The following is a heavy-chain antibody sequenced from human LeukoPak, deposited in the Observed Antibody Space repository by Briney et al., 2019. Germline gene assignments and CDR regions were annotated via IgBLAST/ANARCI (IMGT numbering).Heavy chain of an antibody. CDR2: INPNNGGT. D-gene: IGHD3-10*01. J-gene: IGHJ4*02. Sequence: ASVKVSCKASGYTFTSYGISWVRQAPGQGLEWMGWINPNNGGTHYAQKFQGRVTMTRDTSISAAYMELSRLRSDDTAVYYCARARKVQLLWFGELFDYWGQGTLVTVSS. CDR1: GYTFTSYG. V-gene: IGHV1-2*02. CDR3: ARARKVQLLWFGELFDY.